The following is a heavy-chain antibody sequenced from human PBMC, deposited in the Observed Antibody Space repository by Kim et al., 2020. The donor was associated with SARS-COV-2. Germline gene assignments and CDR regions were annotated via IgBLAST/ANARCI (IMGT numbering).Heavy chain of an antibody. CDR3: ARAHTNSWAHTDY. V-gene: IGHV3-33*01. D-gene: IGHD2-15*01. CDR2: IWSDGSNK. J-gene: IGHJ4*02. CDR1: GFTFRDYV. Sequence: GGSLRLSCVGSGFTFRDYVMLWVRQAPGKGLEWVAVIWSDGSNKYYGDPVKGRFTISRDNSKNTLYLQMSSLRDDDTAVYYCARAHTNSWAHTDYWGQGTLVTVSS.